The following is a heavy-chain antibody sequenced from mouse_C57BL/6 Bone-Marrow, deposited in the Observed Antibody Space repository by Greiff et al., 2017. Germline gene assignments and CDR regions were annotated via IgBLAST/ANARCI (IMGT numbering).Heavy chain of an antibody. J-gene: IGHJ3*01. CDR2: INPSNGGT. CDR3: AKGGYDGYPWFAY. D-gene: IGHD2-3*01. Sequence: QVQLQQPGTELVKPGASVKLSCKASGYTFTSYWMHWVKQRPGQGHEWIGNINPSNGGTNYNEKFKSKATLTVDKSSSTAYMQLSSLTSEDSAVYYCAKGGYDGYPWFAYWGQGTLVTVSA. CDR1: GYTFTSYW. V-gene: IGHV1-53*01.